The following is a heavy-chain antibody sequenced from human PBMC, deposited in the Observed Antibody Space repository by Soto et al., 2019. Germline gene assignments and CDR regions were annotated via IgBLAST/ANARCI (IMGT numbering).Heavy chain of an antibody. CDR1: GFTFSTYA. CDR3: ARRISASGRGWDY. Sequence: EVQLLESGGDLVQPGGSLRLSCAASGFTFSTYAMSWVRQAPGKGLEWVSAIANSGGSTFYTDSVRGRFTISRDNSKNTLYLQMNSLRAEDTAVYYCARRISASGRGWDYWGRGTLVTVSS. J-gene: IGHJ4*02. CDR2: IANSGGST. V-gene: IGHV3-23*01. D-gene: IGHD6-13*01.